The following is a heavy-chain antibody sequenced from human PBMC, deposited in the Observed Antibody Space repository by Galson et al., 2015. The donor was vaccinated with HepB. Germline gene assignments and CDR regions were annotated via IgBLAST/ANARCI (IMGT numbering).Heavy chain of an antibody. D-gene: IGHD3-22*01. CDR1: GFTFDDYA. CDR3: AKDFLVRYDSSGNFDY. Sequence: SLRLSCAASGFTFDDYAMHWVRQAPGKGLEWVSGISWNSGSIGYADSVKGRFTISRDNAKNSLYLQMNSLRAEDTALYYCAKDFLVRYDSSGNFDYWGQGTLVTVSS. V-gene: IGHV3-9*01. J-gene: IGHJ4*02. CDR2: ISWNSGSI.